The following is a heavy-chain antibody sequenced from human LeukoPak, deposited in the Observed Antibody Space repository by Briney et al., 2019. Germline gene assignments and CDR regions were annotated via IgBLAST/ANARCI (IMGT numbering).Heavy chain of an antibody. CDR2: ISPWSDYI. CDR1: GFDFSSYS. CDR3: TTRVFGYYYDSSGYYSRVYFQH. Sequence: PGGSLRLSCAASGFDFSSYSMNWVRQAPGKGLEWVSAISPWSDYIYCVDSVKGRFTISRDYAKNSLYLQMNSLKTEDTAVYYCTTRVFGYYYDSSGYYSRVYFQHWGQGTLVTVSS. D-gene: IGHD3-22*01. V-gene: IGHV3-21*03. J-gene: IGHJ1*01.